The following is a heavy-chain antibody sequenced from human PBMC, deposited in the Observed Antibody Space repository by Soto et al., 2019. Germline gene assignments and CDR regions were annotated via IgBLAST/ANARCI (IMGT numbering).Heavy chain of an antibody. CDR3: ARADTAMTTPFDY. D-gene: IGHD5-18*01. Sequence: SETLFLTCTVSGGSISNFYWNWSRQPPGKGLEWIGYVDYSGTANYNPSLKSRVSMSVDTSKNQLSLKVTSVTAADTAMYYCARADTAMTTPFDYWGQGTLVTVSS. CDR1: GGSISNFY. CDR2: VDYSGTA. V-gene: IGHV4-59*12. J-gene: IGHJ4*02.